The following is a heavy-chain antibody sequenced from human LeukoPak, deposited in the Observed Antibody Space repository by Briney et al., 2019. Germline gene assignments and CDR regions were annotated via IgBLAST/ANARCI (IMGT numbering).Heavy chain of an antibody. CDR1: GYSFTSYW. D-gene: IGHD3-10*01. J-gene: IGHJ6*03. Sequence: GESLQISCQGSGYSFTSYWIGWVRQMPGKGLEWMGIIYPGDSDTRYSPSFQGQVTISADKSISTAYLQWSSLKASDTAMYYCARHFTSGGYYYGSGSYHYYYYYMDVWGKGTTVTVSS. CDR3: ARHFTSGGYYYGSGSYHYYYYYMDV. CDR2: IYPGDSDT. V-gene: IGHV5-51*01.